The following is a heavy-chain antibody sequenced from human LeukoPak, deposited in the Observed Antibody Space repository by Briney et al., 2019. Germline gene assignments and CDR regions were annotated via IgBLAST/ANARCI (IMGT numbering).Heavy chain of an antibody. CDR3: ARSPGFWSSYYPYLEYFQH. V-gene: IGHV1-69*05. Sequence: GASVKVSCKASGGTFSSYAISWVRQAPGQGLEWMGGIIPIFGTANYAQKFQGRVTITTDESTSTAYMELSSLRSEDTAVYYCARSPGFWSSYYPYLEYFQHWGQGTLVTVSS. CDR2: IIPIFGTA. D-gene: IGHD3-3*01. J-gene: IGHJ1*01. CDR1: GGTFSSYA.